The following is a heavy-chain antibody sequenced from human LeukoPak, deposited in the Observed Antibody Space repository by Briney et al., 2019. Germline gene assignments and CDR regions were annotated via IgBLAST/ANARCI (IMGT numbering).Heavy chain of an antibody. CDR2: VYYTGTT. CDR1: GGSLKNYY. CDR3: ARQSDPYYHYGLDF. V-gene: IGHV4-59*01. Sequence: PSETLSLTCALSGGSLKNYYWSWIRQPLGKGLEGIGYVYYTGTTSYNPSLKSRVTISVETSKNQFSLTLNSVTAADTAVYHCARQSDPYYHYGLDFWGQGTTVIVSS. J-gene: IGHJ6*02.